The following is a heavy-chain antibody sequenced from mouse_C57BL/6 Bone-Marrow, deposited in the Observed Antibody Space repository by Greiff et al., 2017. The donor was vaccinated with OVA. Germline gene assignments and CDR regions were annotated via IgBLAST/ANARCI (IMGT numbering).Heavy chain of an antibody. V-gene: IGHV1-52*01. CDR3: ARRPYYYGSSLFDY. CDR1: GYTFTSYW. D-gene: IGHD1-1*01. J-gene: IGHJ2*01. CDR2: IDPSDSET. Sequence: QVQLQQPGAELVRPGSSVKLSCKASGYTFTSYWMHWVKQRPIQGLEWIGNIDPSDSETHYNQKFKDKATLTVDKSSSTAYMQLSSLTSEDSAVYDCARRPYYYGSSLFDYWGQGTTLTVSS.